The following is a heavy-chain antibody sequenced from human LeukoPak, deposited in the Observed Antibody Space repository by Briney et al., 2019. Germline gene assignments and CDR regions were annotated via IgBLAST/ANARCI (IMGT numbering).Heavy chain of an antibody. Sequence: PGGSLRLSCAASGFTFRSYAMSWVRQAPGKGLEWVSGINGGGSSIYYADSVKGRFTISRDNSKNTVFLHMNSLRVEDTAVYYCARGVYWSLDYWGQGTPVTVSS. CDR1: GFTFRSYA. CDR2: INGGGSSI. CDR3: ARGVYWSLDY. V-gene: IGHV3-23*01. D-gene: IGHD1-1*01. J-gene: IGHJ4*02.